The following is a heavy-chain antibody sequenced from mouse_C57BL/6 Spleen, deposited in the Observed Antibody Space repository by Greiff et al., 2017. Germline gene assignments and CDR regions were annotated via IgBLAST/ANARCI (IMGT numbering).Heavy chain of an antibody. V-gene: IGHV5-4*01. CDR3: ARGIGWFAY. Sequence: EVQLQESGGGLVKPGGSLKLSCAASGFTFSSYAMSWVRQTPEKRLEWVATISDGGSYTYYPDNVKGRFTISRDNAKNNLYLQMSHLKSEDTAMYYCARGIGWFAYWGQGTLVTVSA. CDR2: ISDGGSYT. CDR1: GFTFSSYA. J-gene: IGHJ3*01.